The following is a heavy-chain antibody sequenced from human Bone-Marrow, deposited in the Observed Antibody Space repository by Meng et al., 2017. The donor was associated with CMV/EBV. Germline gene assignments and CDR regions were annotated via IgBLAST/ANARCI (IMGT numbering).Heavy chain of an antibody. CDR3: ARDAAPYYDFWSESSGGSIDY. D-gene: IGHD3-3*01. CDR1: GFTFSSYS. V-gene: IGHV3-21*01. CDR2: ISSSSSYI. J-gene: IGHJ4*02. Sequence: GSLKISCAASGFTFSSYSMNWVRQAPGKGLEWVSSISSSSSYIYYADSVKGRFTISRDNAKNSLYLQMNSLRAEDTAVYYCARDAAPYYDFWSESSGGSIDYWGQGTLVTVSS.